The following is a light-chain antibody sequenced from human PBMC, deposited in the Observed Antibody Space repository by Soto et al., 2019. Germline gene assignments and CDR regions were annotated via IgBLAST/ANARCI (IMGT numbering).Light chain of an antibody. J-gene: IGKJ1*01. CDR2: DAS. Sequence: DIQMTQSPSTLSGSVGDRVTITCRASQTISSWLAWYQQKPGKAPELLIYDASTLESGVPSRFSGSGSGTEFSLTISSLQPDDFATYYCQQYNSYWTFGQGTKVDIK. CDR1: QTISSW. CDR3: QQYNSYWT. V-gene: IGKV1-5*01.